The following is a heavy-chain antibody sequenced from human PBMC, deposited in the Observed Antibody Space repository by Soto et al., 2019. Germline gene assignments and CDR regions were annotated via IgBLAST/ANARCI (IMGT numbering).Heavy chain of an antibody. V-gene: IGHV1-18*04. CDR3: ARERLEALQNIPPYFDN. CDR1: GYTFTSFP. CDR2: ITSHNGRT. Sequence: ASVKVSCKASGYTFTSFPVSWVRQAPGQGLEWMGSITSHNGRTEYAQKFQGRATMTRDTSTSTVYMELKSLRFDDTAVYYCARERLEALQNIPPYFDNWGQASLVTVSS. J-gene: IGHJ4*02. D-gene: IGHD2-2*02.